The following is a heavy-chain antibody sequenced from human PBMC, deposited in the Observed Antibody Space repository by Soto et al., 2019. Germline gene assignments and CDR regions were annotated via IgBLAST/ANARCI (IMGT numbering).Heavy chain of an antibody. J-gene: IGHJ4*02. V-gene: IGHV4-59*01. CDR3: ARGTTKYDISY. CDR2: IYYSGST. Sequence: SETLSLTCTVSGGSISSYYWSWIRQPPGKGLEWIGYIYYSGSTNYNPSLKSRVTISVDTSKNQFSLKPSSVTAADTAVYYCARGTTKYDISYWGQGTLVTVSS. D-gene: IGHD3-9*01. CDR1: GGSISSYY.